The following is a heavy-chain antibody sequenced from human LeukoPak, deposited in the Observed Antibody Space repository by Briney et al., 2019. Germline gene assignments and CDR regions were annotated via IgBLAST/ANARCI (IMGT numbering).Heavy chain of an antibody. V-gene: IGHV1-2*02. J-gene: IGHJ6*03. CDR2: INPNSGGT. Sequence: ASVKVSCKASGYTFTGYYMHWVRQAPGQGLEWMGWINPNSGGTNYAQKFQGGVTMTRDTSISTAYMELSRLRSDDTAVYYCARAYGSGSYDYYYMDVWGKGTTVTISS. CDR1: GYTFTGYY. D-gene: IGHD3-10*01. CDR3: ARAYGSGSYDYYYMDV.